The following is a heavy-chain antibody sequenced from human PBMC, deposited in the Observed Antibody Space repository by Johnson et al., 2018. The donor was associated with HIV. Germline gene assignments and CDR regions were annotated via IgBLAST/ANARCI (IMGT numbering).Heavy chain of an antibody. Sequence: QVQLVESGGGVVQPGRSLRLSCAASGFTFNSYAMHWVRQAPGKGLEWVAVISYDGSNKYYADSVKGRFTISRDNSKNTLYLQMNSLRAEDTAVYYCAKDAGWSIVGATDGRDAFDIWGQGAMVTVSS. D-gene: IGHD1-26*01. CDR2: ISYDGSNK. V-gene: IGHV3-30-3*01. CDR3: AKDAGWSIVGATDGRDAFDI. CDR1: GFTFNSYA. J-gene: IGHJ3*02.